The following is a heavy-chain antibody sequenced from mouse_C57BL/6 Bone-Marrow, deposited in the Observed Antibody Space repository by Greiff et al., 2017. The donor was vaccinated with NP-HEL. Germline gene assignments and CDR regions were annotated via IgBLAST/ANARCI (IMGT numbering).Heavy chain of an antibody. D-gene: IGHD2-2*01. CDR2: ISNGGGST. CDR1: GFTFSDYY. CDR3: ARHGYDEYYFDY. Sequence: EVKLMESGGGLVQPGGSLKLSCAASGFTFSDYYMYWVRQTPEKRLEWVAYISNGGGSTYYPDTVKGRFTISRDNAKNTLYLQMSRLKSEDTAMYYCARHGYDEYYFDYWGQGTTLTVSS. V-gene: IGHV5-12*01. J-gene: IGHJ2*01.